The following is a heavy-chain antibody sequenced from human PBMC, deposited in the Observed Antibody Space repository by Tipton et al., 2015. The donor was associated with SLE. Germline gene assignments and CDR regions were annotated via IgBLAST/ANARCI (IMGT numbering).Heavy chain of an antibody. CDR1: GGSVSSSSSSYY. CDR3: ARLFDAYGYFDY. J-gene: IGHJ4*02. CDR2: VYHSGST. Sequence: TLSLTCTVSGGSVSSSSSSYYWAWIRQSPGKGLEWIGSVYHSGSTDYNTSLKSRVTISIATSKNQFSLNLSSVTAADTAVYYCARLFDAYGYFDYGGQGTLVTVSS. D-gene: IGHD4-17*01. V-gene: IGHV4-39*01.